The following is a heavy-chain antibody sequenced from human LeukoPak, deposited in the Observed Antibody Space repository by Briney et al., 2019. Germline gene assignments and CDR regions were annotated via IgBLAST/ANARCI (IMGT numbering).Heavy chain of an antibody. CDR2: IYYSGSS. D-gene: IGHD3-10*01. V-gene: IGHV4-59*02. CDR3: ARTNYYGSGSFFY. Sequence: TASETLSLTCAVSGVSVTTYYWSWIRQPPGKGLEWIGNIYYSGSSHYNPSLRSRVTISLDTSKNQFSLILSSVTAADTAVYYCARTNYYGSGSFFYWGQGTLVTVSS. J-gene: IGHJ4*02. CDR1: GVSVTTYY.